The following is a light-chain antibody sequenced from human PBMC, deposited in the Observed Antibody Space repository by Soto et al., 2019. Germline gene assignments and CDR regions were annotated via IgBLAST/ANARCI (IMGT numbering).Light chain of an antibody. CDR3: SSYTSSNTLVV. J-gene: IGLJ2*01. V-gene: IGLV2-14*01. CDR2: EVS. CDR1: SSDDATYNY. Sequence: QSVLTQPASVSGSPGQSITISCTGTSSDDATYNYVSWYQQHPGKAPKLMIYEVSNRPSGVSNRFSGSKSGNTASLTISGLQAEDEADYYCSSYTSSNTLVVFGGGTKLTVL.